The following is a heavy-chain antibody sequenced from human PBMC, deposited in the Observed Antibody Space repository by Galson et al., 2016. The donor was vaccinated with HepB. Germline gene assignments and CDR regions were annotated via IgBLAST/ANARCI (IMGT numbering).Heavy chain of an antibody. CDR3: ARWCSGYSSAFNVTGPFFDS. D-gene: IGHD6-19*01. V-gene: IGHV3-22*01. Sequence: SLRLSCAGSGFTFSYTYMGGVRPAPGKGLQWVTFIRNTADGVTTEYTTFVKGRFTFSSDDSKNIPDLQIRSLKPEDTSFYSCARWCSGYSSAFNVTGPFFDSCGQGTLVTFSS. CDR2: IRNTADGVTT. CDR1: GFTFSYTY. J-gene: IGHJ4*02.